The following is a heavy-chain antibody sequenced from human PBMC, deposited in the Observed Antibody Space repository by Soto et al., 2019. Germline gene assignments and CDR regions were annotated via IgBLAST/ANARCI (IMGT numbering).Heavy chain of an antibody. Sequence: PSETLSLTCTVSGGSISSSSYYWGWIRQPPGKGLEWIGSIYYSGSTYYNPSLKSRVTISVDTSKNQFSLKLSSVTAADTAVYYCARHAGANFDWLLSRGTHPAGFDPWGQGTLVTVSS. V-gene: IGHV4-39*01. CDR2: IYYSGST. CDR3: ARHAGANFDWLLSRGTHPAGFDP. CDR1: GGSISSSSYY. J-gene: IGHJ5*02. D-gene: IGHD3-9*01.